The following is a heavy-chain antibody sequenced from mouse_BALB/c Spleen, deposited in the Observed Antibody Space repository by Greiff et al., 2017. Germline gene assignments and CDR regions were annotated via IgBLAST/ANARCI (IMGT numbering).Heavy chain of an antibody. D-gene: IGHD2-1*01. V-gene: IGHV1-69*01. J-gene: IGHJ2*01. CDR2: IDTSDSYT. CDR1: GYTFTDYW. CDR3: ARWGNYYFDY. Sequence: QVQLQQPGAELVMPGASVKMSCKASGYTFTDYWMHWVKQRPGQGLEWIGAIDTSDSYTSYNQKFKGKATLTVDESSSTAYMQLSSLTSEDSAVYYCARWGNYYFDYWGQGTTLTVSS.